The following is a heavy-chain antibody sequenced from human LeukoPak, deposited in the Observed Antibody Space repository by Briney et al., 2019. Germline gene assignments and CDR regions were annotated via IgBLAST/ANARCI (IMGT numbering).Heavy chain of an antibody. Sequence: SETLSLTCTVSGGSISSGSYYWSWIRQPAGTGLEWIGRIYTSGSTNYNPSLKSRVTISVDTSKNQFSLKLSSVTAADTAVYYCARGSRTPDYWGQGTLVTVSS. D-gene: IGHD2-15*01. CDR1: GGSISSGSYY. CDR3: ARGSRTPDY. J-gene: IGHJ4*02. CDR2: IYTSGST. V-gene: IGHV4-61*02.